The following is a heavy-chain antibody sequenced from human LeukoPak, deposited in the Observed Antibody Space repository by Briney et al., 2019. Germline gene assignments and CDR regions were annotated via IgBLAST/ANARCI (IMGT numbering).Heavy chain of an antibody. Sequence: PGGSLRLSCAASGFTFSSYAMHWVRQAPRKGLEYVSAISSNGGSTYYANSVKGRFTISRDNSKNTLYLQMGSLRAEDMAVNYCARSMVRGVIGWFDPWGQGTLVTVSS. CDR1: GFTFSSYA. V-gene: IGHV3-64*01. J-gene: IGHJ5*02. CDR3: ARSMVRGVIGWFDP. CDR2: ISSNGGST. D-gene: IGHD3-10*01.